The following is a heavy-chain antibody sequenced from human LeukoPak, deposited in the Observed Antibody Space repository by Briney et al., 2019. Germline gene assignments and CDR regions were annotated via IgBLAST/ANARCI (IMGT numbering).Heavy chain of an antibody. Sequence: KVSCKASGYTFTSYGISWVRQAPGQGLEWMGIIYPGDSDIRYSPSFQGQVTISADKSITTAYLQWSSLKASDTAMYYCAKHRACSGGNCYQYIDYWGQGTLVTVSS. V-gene: IGHV5-51*01. J-gene: IGHJ4*02. CDR1: GYTFTSYG. CDR3: AKHRACSGGNCYQYIDY. D-gene: IGHD2-15*01. CDR2: IYPGDSDI.